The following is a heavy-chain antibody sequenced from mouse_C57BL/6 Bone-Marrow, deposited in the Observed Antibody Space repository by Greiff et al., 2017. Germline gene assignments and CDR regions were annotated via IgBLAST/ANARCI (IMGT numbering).Heavy chain of an antibody. Sequence: QVQLQQSGPELVKPGASVKTSCKASGYTFTDYYINWVKQRPGQGLEWIGWIFPGSGSTYYNEKFKGKATLTVDKSSSTAYMLLSSLTSEDSAVYFCARGATVVPYYYAMDYWGQGTSVTVSS. J-gene: IGHJ4*01. V-gene: IGHV1-75*01. CDR3: ARGATVVPYYYAMDY. CDR2: IFPGSGST. CDR1: GYTFTDYY. D-gene: IGHD1-1*01.